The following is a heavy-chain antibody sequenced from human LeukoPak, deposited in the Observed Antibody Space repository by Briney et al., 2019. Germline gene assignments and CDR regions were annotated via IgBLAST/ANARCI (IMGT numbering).Heavy chain of an antibody. Sequence: GGSLRLSCAASGFTFGSHAMTWVRQAPGKGLEWVSSIYGSGEITYYADSVKGRFTISRDNSKSTLYLLMNSLRAEDTAIYFCARDVRFIVAAGRFDHWGQGTLVSVSS. CDR1: GFTFGSHA. CDR3: ARDVRFIVAAGRFDH. J-gene: IGHJ4*02. CDR2: IYGSGEIT. V-gene: IGHV3-23*01. D-gene: IGHD3-10*02.